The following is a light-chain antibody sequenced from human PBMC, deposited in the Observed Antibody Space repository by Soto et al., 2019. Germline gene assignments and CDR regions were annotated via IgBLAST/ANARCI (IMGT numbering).Light chain of an antibody. CDR1: QTISSW. Sequence: DIQMTQSPSTLSGSVGDRVTITCRASQTISSWLAWDQQKPGKAPKLLIYKASTLKSGVPSRFIGSGAGTGFALTIRSLQPEDLATYYCQHYNRYSDACGQGTKVELK. J-gene: IGKJ1*01. CDR3: QHYNRYSDA. V-gene: IGKV1-5*03. CDR2: KAS.